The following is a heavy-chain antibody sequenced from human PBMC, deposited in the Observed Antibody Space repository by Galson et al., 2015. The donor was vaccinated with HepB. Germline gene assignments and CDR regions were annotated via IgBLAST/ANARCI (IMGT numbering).Heavy chain of an antibody. CDR1: GFTFSSYW. CDR3: AREDGSFPQLRRNDAFDI. CDR2: IKQDGSEK. D-gene: IGHD3-10*01. V-gene: IGHV3-7*01. J-gene: IGHJ3*02. Sequence: SLRLSCAASGFTFSSYWMSWVRQAPGKGLEWVANIKQDGSEKYYVDSVKGRFTISRDNAKNSLYLQMNSLRAEDTAVYYCAREDGSFPQLRRNDAFDIWGQGTMVTVSS.